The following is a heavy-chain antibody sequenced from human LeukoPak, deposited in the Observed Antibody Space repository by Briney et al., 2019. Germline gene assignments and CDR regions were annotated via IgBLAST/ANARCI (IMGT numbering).Heavy chain of an antibody. CDR3: ARDNQGIAAAGHC. CDR2: IYSSGGT. Sequence: SETLSLTCTVSGGSISSSSYYWGWIRQPPGKGLEWIGRIYSSGGTNYNPSLESRVTISLDMSKNQFSLELSSVTAADTAVYYCARDNQGIAAAGHCWGQGTLVTVSS. J-gene: IGHJ4*02. CDR1: GGSISSSSYY. V-gene: IGHV4-39*07. D-gene: IGHD6-13*01.